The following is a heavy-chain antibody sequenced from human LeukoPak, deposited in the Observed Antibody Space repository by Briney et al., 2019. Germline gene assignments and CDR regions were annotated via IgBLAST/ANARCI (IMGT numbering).Heavy chain of an antibody. CDR3: AKDFGGIAAAGLIDY. CDR1: GFTFSSYG. CDR2: ISYDGSNK. V-gene: IGHV3-30*18. J-gene: IGHJ4*02. Sequence: GRSLRLSCAASGFTFSSYGTHWVRQAPGKGLEWVAVISYDGSNKYYADSVKGRFTISRDNSKNTLYLQMNSLRAEDTAVYYCAKDFGGIAAAGLIDYWGQGTLVTVSS. D-gene: IGHD6-13*01.